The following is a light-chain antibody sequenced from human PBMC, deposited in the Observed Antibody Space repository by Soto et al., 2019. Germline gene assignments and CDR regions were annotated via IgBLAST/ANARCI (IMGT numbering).Light chain of an antibody. Sequence: DIQMTQSPSTLSASVGDRVTITCRASQSINTWLAWYQQKPGKAPKVLIYKAFSLQSGVPSRFSGSGSGTEFTLTISSLQSDDFATYYCQQSNSYSPTFGQGTKVEIK. V-gene: IGKV1-5*03. CDR2: KAF. CDR1: QSINTW. J-gene: IGKJ1*01. CDR3: QQSNSYSPT.